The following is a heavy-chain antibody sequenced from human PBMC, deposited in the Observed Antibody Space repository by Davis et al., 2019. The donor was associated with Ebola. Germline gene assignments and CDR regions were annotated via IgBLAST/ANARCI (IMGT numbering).Heavy chain of an antibody. CDR2: IYPGDSDT. CDR1: GYSFTSYW. CDR3: ARQAYCGGDCPSDAFDI. D-gene: IGHD2-21*01. J-gene: IGHJ3*02. V-gene: IGHV5-51*01. Sequence: GESLKISCRGSGYSFTSYWIGWVRQVPGKGLEWMGIIYPGDSDTRYSPSFQGQVTISADQSISTAYLQWSSLKASDTAMYYRARQAYCGGDCPSDAFDIWGQGTMVTVSS.